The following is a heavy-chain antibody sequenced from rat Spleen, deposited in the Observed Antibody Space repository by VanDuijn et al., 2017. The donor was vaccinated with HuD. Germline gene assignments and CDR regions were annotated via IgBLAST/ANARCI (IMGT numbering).Heavy chain of an antibody. V-gene: IGHV5-25*01. Sequence: EVQLVESDGGLVQPGRSLKLSCAASGFTFSNYYMAWVRQAPKKGLEWVATISTSGSRTYYPDSVKGRFSISRDNAKSSLYLQMNSLKSEDTATYYCARHGTDYYSAYYFDYWDQGVMVTVSS. J-gene: IGHJ2*01. CDR1: GFTFSNYY. CDR3: ARHGTDYYSAYYFDY. D-gene: IGHD1-6*01. CDR2: ISTSGSRT.